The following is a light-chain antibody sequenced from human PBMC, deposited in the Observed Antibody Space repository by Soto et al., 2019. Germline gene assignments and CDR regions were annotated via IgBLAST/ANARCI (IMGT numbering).Light chain of an antibody. CDR3: QERSRWPRAT. Sequence: EIVLTQSPASLSLSPGETATLSCRTSQNVGHNFAWYQLKAGQSPRLLIHTASSSATGIPARFSGSGSRTDFTLTISGLEPEDIAVYYCQERSRWPRATFGGGTRVEIK. V-gene: IGKV3-11*01. J-gene: IGKJ4*01. CDR2: TAS. CDR1: QNVGHN.